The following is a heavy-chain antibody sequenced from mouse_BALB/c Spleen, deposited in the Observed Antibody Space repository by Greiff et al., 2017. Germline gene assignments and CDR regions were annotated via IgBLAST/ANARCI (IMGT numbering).Heavy chain of an antibody. D-gene: IGHD1-1*01. CDR2: ISSGSSTI. V-gene: IGHV5-17*02. CDR3: ARGYGSRGDFDY. J-gene: IGHJ2*01. CDR1: GFTFSSFG. Sequence: EVKVVESGGGLVQPGGSRKLSCAASGFTFSSFGMHWVRQAPEKGLEWVAYISSGSSTIYYADTVKGRFTISRDNPKNTLFLQMTSLRSEDTAMYYCARGYGSRGDFDYWGQGTTLTVSS.